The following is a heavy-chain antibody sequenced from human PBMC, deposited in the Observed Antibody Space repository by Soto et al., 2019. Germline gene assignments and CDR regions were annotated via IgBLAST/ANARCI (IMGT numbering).Heavy chain of an antibody. J-gene: IGHJ6*02. CDR3: ARRVDRNRPGSGLDV. CDR2: VYPDDSDN. D-gene: IGHD1-1*01. Sequence: EVQLVQSGAEVKKPGESLMVSCKASGYDFNIYWIGWVRQLPGKGLEWMGVVYPDDSDNIYRPSFRRLVTISVDKSTSTAYLQWSSPYASDSAMYYSARRVDRNRPGSGLDVWGQGTKVIVSS. CDR1: GYDFNIYW. V-gene: IGHV5-51*03.